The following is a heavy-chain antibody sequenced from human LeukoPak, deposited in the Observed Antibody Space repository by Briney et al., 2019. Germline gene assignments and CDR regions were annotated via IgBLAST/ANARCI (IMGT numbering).Heavy chain of an antibody. Sequence: ASVKVSCKASGYTFTSYGISWVRQAPGQGLEWMGWINPNSGGTNYAQKFQGRVTMTRDTSISTAYMELSRLRSDDTAVYYCARDSVLAVAGTLGYWGQGTLVTVSS. D-gene: IGHD6-19*01. V-gene: IGHV1-2*02. CDR2: INPNSGGT. CDR3: ARDSVLAVAGTLGY. J-gene: IGHJ4*02. CDR1: GYTFTSYG.